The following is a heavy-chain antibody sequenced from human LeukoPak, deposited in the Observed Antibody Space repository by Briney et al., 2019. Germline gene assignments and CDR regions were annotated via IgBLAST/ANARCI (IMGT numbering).Heavy chain of an antibody. V-gene: IGHV3-48*04. CDR2: ISSTSITI. Sequence: PGGSLRLSCAASGFTFSSYSMNWVRQAPGKGLEWVSYISSTSITIYYADSVKGRFTISRDNAKNSLYLQMNSLRAEDTAVYYCAREGSSSWYYFDYWGQGTLVTVSS. CDR1: GFTFSSYS. CDR3: AREGSSSWYYFDY. D-gene: IGHD6-13*01. J-gene: IGHJ4*02.